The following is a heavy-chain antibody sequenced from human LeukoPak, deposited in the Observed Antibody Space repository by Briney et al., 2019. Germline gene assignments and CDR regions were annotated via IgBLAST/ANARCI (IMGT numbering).Heavy chain of an antibody. CDR3: ARRIAAAGRARGVDY. V-gene: IGHV4-39*01. CDR2: IYYSGST. Sequence: KTSETLSLTCTVSGGSISSSSYYWGWIRQPPGKGLEWIGSIYYSGSTYYNPSLKSRVTISVDTSKNQFSLKLSSVTAADTAVYYCARRIAAAGRARGVDYWGRGTLVTVSS. CDR1: GGSISSSSYY. J-gene: IGHJ4*02. D-gene: IGHD6-13*01.